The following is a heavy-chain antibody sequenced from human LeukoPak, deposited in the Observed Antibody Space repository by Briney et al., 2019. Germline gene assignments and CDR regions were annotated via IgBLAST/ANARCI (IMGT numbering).Heavy chain of an antibody. V-gene: IGHV3-30*04. CDR3: AKRLYSGSALGVGDFDY. J-gene: IGHJ4*02. CDR2: ISFDGTTT. CDR1: GFTFRRYA. D-gene: IGHD5-12*01. Sequence: GGSLRLSCEASGFTFRRYAMHWVRQAPGKGLEGVAVISFDGTTTYYADSVKGRFTISRDNSRNTVYLQMNSLGTEDTAVYYCAKRLYSGSALGVGDFDYWGQGTLVTVSS.